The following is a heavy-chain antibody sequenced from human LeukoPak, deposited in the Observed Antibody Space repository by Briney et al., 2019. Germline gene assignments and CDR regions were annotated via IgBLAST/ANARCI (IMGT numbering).Heavy chain of an antibody. D-gene: IGHD4-23*01. J-gene: IGHJ5*02. CDR3: ATNDYGGNGWFDP. CDR1: GGSISSGGYY. CDR2: IYHSGST. V-gene: IGHV4-30-2*02. Sequence: PSQTLSLTCTVSGGSISSGGYYWSWIRQPPGKGLEWIGYIYHSGSTNYNPSLKSRVTISVDTSKNQFSLKLSSVTAADTAVYYCATNDYGGNGWFDPWGQGTLVTVSS.